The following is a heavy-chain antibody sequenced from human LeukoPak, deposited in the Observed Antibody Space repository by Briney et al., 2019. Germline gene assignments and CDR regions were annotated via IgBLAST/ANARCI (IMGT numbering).Heavy chain of an antibody. Sequence: PSETLSLTCTVSGGSISSHYWSWIRQPPGKGLEWIGYIYYSGSTNYNPSLKSRVTISVDTSKNQFSLKLSSVTAADTAVYYCASGRVAFDIWGQGTMVTVSS. V-gene: IGHV4-59*11. D-gene: IGHD1-26*01. CDR3: ASGRVAFDI. J-gene: IGHJ3*02. CDR2: IYYSGST. CDR1: GGSISSHY.